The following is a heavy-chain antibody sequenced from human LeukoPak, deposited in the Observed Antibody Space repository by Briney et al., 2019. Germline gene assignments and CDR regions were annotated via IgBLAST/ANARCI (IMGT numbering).Heavy chain of an antibody. CDR3: AGYSSSWSSFDY. CDR2: IYSDAT. Sequence: GGSLRLPSAASGFTFSSYWIHWVRQAPGKGLVWVSRIYSDATYYADSVKGRFTISRDNAKNTLYLQMNSLRAEDTALYYCAGYSSSWSSFDYWGQGTLVTVSS. J-gene: IGHJ4*02. V-gene: IGHV3-74*01. CDR1: GFTFSSYW. D-gene: IGHD6-13*01.